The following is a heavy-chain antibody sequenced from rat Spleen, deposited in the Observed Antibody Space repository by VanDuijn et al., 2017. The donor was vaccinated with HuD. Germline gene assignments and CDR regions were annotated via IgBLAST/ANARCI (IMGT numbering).Heavy chain of an antibody. Sequence: EVQLVESGGGLVQPGRSLKLSCAASGFSFSNYYMAWVRQAPGKGLEWVASITNTGGSTYYPDSVKGRFTISRDNAKSTLYLQMDSLRSEDTATYYCARGETTGDYWGQGVMVTVSS. V-gene: IGHV5-25*01. D-gene: IGHD1-10*01. CDR2: ITNTGGST. CDR1: GFSFSNYY. CDR3: ARGETTGDY. J-gene: IGHJ2*01.